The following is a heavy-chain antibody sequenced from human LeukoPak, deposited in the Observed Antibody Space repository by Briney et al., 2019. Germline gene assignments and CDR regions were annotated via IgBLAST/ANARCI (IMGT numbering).Heavy chain of an antibody. CDR1: GYTFTSYD. CDR2: MNPNSGNT. J-gene: IGHJ4*02. D-gene: IGHD4-17*01. Sequence: ASVKVSCKASGYTFTSYDINWVRQATGQGLEWMGWMNPNSGNTGYAQKFQGRVTMTRNTSISTAYMELSSLRSEDTAVYHCARAGKMTTVTPNYWGQGTLVTVSS. CDR3: ARAGKMTTVTPNY. V-gene: IGHV1-8*01.